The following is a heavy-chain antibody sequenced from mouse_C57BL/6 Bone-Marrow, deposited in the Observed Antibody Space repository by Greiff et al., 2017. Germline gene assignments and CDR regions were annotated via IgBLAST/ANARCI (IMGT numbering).Heavy chain of an antibody. V-gene: IGHV3-1*01. CDR1: GYSITSGYD. Sequence: ESGPGMVKPSQSLSLTCTVTGYSITSGYDWHWIRHFPGNKLEWMGYISYSGSTNYNPSLKSRISITHDTSKNHFFLKLNSVTTEDTATYYCARGYYGSSPDYWGQGTTLTVSS. J-gene: IGHJ2*01. D-gene: IGHD1-1*01. CDR3: ARGYYGSSPDY. CDR2: ISYSGST.